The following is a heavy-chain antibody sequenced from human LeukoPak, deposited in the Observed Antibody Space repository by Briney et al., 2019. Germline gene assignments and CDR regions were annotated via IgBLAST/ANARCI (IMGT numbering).Heavy chain of an antibody. CDR2: IIPIFGTT. Sequence: ASVKVSCXASGGTFSNYAISWVRQALGQGLEWMGRIIPIFGTTNYAQKFQGRVTITTDESTSTAYMELSSLRSEDTAVYYCARGGEANYYDTSGYYLYYYWGQGTLVTVSS. CDR3: ARGGEANYYDTSGYYLYYY. CDR1: GGTFSNYA. J-gene: IGHJ4*02. D-gene: IGHD3-22*01. V-gene: IGHV1-69*05.